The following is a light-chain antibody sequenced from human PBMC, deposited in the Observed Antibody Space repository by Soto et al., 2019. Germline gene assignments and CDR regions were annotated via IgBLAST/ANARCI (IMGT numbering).Light chain of an antibody. CDR1: QTVISSY. V-gene: IGKV3-20*01. J-gene: IGKJ2*01. CDR2: GAS. CDR3: LQYGGSPRT. Sequence: EIVLTQSPGTLSLPPGERATLSCRASQTVISSYLAWYQQKPGQAPRLLIFGASSRATGIPDRFSGSGSGTDFTLTISGLEPDDFALYYCLQYGGSPRTFGQGTKLEIK.